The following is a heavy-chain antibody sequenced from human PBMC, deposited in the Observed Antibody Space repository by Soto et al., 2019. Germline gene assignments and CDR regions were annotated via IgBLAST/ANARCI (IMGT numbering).Heavy chain of an antibody. D-gene: IGHD6-13*01. J-gene: IGHJ4*02. CDR3: ARDRERDAWYEDY. V-gene: IGHV3-23*01. CDR2: ISGRDDST. CDR1: GFSFSNYA. Sequence: EVQLLESGGDLVQPGGSLRLSCVASGFSFSNYAMSWVRQGPGKGLEWVSVISGRDDSTYYADSVKGRFTISRDNSKNTLYLQMNSLRAEDAAIYYCARDRERDAWYEDYWGQGTLVTVSS.